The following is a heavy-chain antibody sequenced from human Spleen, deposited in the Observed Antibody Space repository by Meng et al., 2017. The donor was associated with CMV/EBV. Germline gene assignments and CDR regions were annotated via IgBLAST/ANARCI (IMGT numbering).Heavy chain of an antibody. D-gene: IGHD2-2*01. Sequence: SGYYWNWIRQPPGKGLEWIGEINHSGSTNYNPSLKSRVTISVDTSKNQFSLKLSSVTAADTAVYYCARVRRIVVVPAAIHPYNWFDPWGQGTLVTVSS. J-gene: IGHJ5*02. V-gene: IGHV4-34*01. CDR1: SGYY. CDR2: INHSGST. CDR3: ARVRRIVVVPAAIHPYNWFDP.